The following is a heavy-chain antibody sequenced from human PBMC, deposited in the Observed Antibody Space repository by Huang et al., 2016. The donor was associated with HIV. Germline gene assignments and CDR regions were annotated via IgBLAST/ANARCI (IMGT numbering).Heavy chain of an antibody. D-gene: IGHD3-3*01. CDR1: GFTFNSYA. J-gene: IGHJ6*02. Sequence: EVQLLESGGGLVQPGGSLRLSCAASGFTFNSYAMGWVRQAPGKGLGGVSDSSGGGGNTYYADAVKGRFTISRDKSKNTLFLQMSGLRAEDTAVYYCSRDDFWSGYSDYYGLDVWGQGTTVTVSS. CDR2: SSGGGGNT. CDR3: SRDDFWSGYSDYYGLDV. V-gene: IGHV3-23*01.